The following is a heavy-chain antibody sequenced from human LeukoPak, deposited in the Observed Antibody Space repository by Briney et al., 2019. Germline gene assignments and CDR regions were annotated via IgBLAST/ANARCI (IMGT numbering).Heavy chain of an antibody. V-gene: IGHV4-39*02. Sequence: SETLSLTCTVSGDSISSSGHWWGWIRQPPGEGLEWIGSISYSGSPSYNPSLKSRVTISVDTSKNQFSLKLSSVTAADTAVYYCARDDYYDSSGYQTFDYWGQGTLVTVSS. CDR3: ARDDYYDSSGYQTFDY. CDR1: GDSISSSGHW. D-gene: IGHD3-22*01. J-gene: IGHJ4*02. CDR2: ISYSGSP.